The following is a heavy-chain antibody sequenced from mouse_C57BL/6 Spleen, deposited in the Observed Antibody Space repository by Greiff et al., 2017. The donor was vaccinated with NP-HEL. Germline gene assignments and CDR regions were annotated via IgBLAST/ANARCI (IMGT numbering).Heavy chain of an antibody. V-gene: IGHV5-12*01. J-gene: IGHJ4*01. CDR2: ISNGGGST. D-gene: IGHD1-1*01. CDR3: ASSHYYGSRYYAMDY. CDR1: GFTFSDYY. Sequence: EVHLVESGGGLVQPGGSLKLSCAASGFTFSDYYMYWVRQTPEKRLEWVAYISNGGGSTYYPDTVKGRFTISRDNAKNTLYLQMSRLKSEDTAMYYCASSHYYGSRYYAMDYWGQGTSVTVSS.